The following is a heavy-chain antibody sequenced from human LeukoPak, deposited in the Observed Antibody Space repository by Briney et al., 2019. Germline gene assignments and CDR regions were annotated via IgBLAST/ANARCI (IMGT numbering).Heavy chain of an antibody. D-gene: IGHD2-15*01. CDR3: ARRYCSGGSCYSGGNWLDP. J-gene: IGHJ5*02. CDR2: IYYSGST. CDR1: GGSISSHY. Sequence: SETLSLTCTVSGGSISSHYWSWIRQPPGKGLEWIGYIYYSGSTNYNPSLKSRVTISVDTSKNQFSLKLSSVTAADTAVYYCARRYCSGGSCYSGGNWLDPWGQGTLVTVSS. V-gene: IGHV4-59*08.